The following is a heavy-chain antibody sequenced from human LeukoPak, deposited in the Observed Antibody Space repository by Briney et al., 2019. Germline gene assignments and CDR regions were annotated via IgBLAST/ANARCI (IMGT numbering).Heavy chain of an antibody. CDR1: GFTFSDYS. D-gene: IGHD5-18*01. V-gene: IGHV3-48*01. CDR3: AIANTTMARAFDI. CDR2: IGRRGTNI. Sequence: GGSLRLSCAASGFTFSDYSMNWVRQAPGKGLGWVSYIGRRGTNIYYADSVKGRFTISRDDATNSLYLQMSSLRAEDTAVYYCAIANTTMARAFDIWGQGTMVTVSS. J-gene: IGHJ3*02.